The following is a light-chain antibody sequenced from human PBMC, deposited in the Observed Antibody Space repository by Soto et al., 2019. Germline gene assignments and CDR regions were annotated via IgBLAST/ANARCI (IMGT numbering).Light chain of an antibody. Sequence: DIQMTQSPSSLSASVGDRVTITCRASQSISSYLNWYQQKPGKAPKLLIYAASSLQSGVPSRFSGSGSGTDFTLTISSLQSEDFAVYYCQQSNNWPKTFGQGTKVEIK. CDR2: AAS. V-gene: IGKV1-39*01. CDR3: QQSNNWPKT. CDR1: QSISSY. J-gene: IGKJ1*01.